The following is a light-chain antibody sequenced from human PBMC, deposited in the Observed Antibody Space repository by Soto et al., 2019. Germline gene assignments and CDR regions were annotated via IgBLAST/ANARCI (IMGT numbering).Light chain of an antibody. J-gene: IGKJ2*01. CDR2: AAS. V-gene: IGKV1D-12*01. CDR3: QQANTFPLT. CDR1: QGISSC. Sequence: DIQMTQSPSSVSASVGDRITITCRASQGISSCLAWYQQKPGKAPKLLIYAASSLQSGVPSRFSGSGSGTHFTLTISSLQPEDFATYYCQQANTFPLTFGQGTKVDIK.